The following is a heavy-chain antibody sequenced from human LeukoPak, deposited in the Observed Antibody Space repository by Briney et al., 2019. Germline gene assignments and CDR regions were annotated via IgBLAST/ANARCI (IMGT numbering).Heavy chain of an antibody. CDR3: ARDPGYSSGWVFDY. CDR1: GGSISSGDYY. D-gene: IGHD6-19*01. J-gene: IGHJ4*02. V-gene: IGHV4-30-4*08. Sequence: SQTLSLTCTVSGGSISSGDYYWSRIRQPPGKGLGWIGYIYYSGSTYYNPSLKSRVTISVDTSKNQFSLKLSSVTAADTAVYYCARDPGYSSGWVFDYWGQGTLVTVSS. CDR2: IYYSGST.